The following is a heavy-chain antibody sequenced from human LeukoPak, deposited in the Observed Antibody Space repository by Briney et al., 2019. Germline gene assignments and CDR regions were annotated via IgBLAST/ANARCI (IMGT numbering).Heavy chain of an antibody. CDR1: GFTVSSNY. D-gene: IGHD4-17*01. J-gene: IGHJ4*02. CDR3: ARMTTLTYYFDY. CDR2: IYSGGST. Sequence: PGGSLRLSCAASGFTVSSNYMSWVRQAPGKGLEWVSVIYSGGSTYYADSVKGRFTISRDNSKHTLYLQMNSQRAENTAVYYCARMTTLTYYFDYWGQGTLVTVSS. V-gene: IGHV3-53*01.